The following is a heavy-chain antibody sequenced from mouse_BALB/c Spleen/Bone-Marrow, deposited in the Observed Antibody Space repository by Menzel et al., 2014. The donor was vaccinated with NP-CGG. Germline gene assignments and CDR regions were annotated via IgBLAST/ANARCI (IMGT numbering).Heavy chain of an antibody. Sequence: VPLQQPGPELVKPGASVKISCKASGYSFTGYFMNWVKQSHGKSLEWIGRINPYNGDTFYNQKFKGKATLTVDKSSSTAHMELLSLTSEDSAVYCCGGVTTVEAKNYYYAMDYWGQGTSVTVSS. V-gene: IGHV1-37*01. CDR1: GYSFTGYF. CDR3: GGVTTVEAKNYYYAMDY. J-gene: IGHJ4*01. D-gene: IGHD1-1*01. CDR2: INPYNGDT.